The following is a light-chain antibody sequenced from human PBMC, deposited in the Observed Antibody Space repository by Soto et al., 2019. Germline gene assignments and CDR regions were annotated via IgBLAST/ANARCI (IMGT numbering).Light chain of an antibody. Sequence: IVVTQSPGTLSLSPGERATLSCRASQSVSSSYLAWYQQKPGQAPRLLIYGASSRATVIRDRFSSSGSVTDFTLTISRMEPEDFAVYYCQQYGSSPFSFGPGTKVDIK. CDR3: QQYGSSPFS. J-gene: IGKJ3*01. CDR1: QSVSSSY. V-gene: IGKV3-20*01. CDR2: GAS.